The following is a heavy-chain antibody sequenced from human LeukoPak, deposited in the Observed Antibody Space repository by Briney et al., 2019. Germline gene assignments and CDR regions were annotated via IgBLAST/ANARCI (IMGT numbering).Heavy chain of an antibody. D-gene: IGHD3-10*01. V-gene: IGHV3-21*04. Sequence: GGSLRLSCAASGFTFSDYSMNWVRQTPRKGLEWVSCISGSGSYIYYADSVKGRFTISRDNSKNTLYLQMNSLRAEDTAVYYCAKSGVYYGSGRDWYFDLWGRGTLVTVSS. CDR2: ISGSGSYI. CDR1: GFTFSDYS. J-gene: IGHJ2*01. CDR3: AKSGVYYGSGRDWYFDL.